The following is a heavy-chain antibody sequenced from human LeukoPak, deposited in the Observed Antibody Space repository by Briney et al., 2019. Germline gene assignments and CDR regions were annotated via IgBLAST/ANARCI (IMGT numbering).Heavy chain of an antibody. V-gene: IGHV3-21*01. Sequence: GGSLRLPCAASGFTFSSYTINWFRQAPGKGLECVSSISSGSSYIYYSESVKGRFTISRDNAKNSLYLQMNSLRAEDTAVYYCVSDSGSYAPLAYWGQGTLVTVSS. CDR2: ISSGSSYI. CDR1: GFTFSSYT. D-gene: IGHD1-26*01. J-gene: IGHJ4*02. CDR3: VSDSGSYAPLAY.